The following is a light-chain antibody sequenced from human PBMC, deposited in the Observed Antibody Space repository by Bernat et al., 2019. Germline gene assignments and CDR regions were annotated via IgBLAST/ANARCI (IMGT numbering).Light chain of an antibody. CDR2: EVS. CDR3: CSYAGSSTPGV. V-gene: IGLV2-23*02. CDR1: SSDVGSYNL. J-gene: IGLJ2*01. Sequence: QSALTQPASVSGSPGQSITISCTGTSSDVGSYNLVSWYQQHPGKAPKLMIYEVSKRPSGVSNRFSGSKSGNTASLTISGLQAEDEADYYCCSYAGSSTPGVFGGGTKLTVV.